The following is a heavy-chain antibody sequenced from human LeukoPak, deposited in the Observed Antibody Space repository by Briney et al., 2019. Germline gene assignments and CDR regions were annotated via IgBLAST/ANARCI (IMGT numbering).Heavy chain of an antibody. J-gene: IGHJ5*02. CDR1: GGSFSGYY. D-gene: IGHD3-3*01. CDR2: INHSGST. CDR3: AGGLRFSWFDP. Sequence: SETLSLTCAVYGGSFSGYYWSWIRQPPGKGLEWIGEINHSGSTNYNPSLKSRVTISVDTSKNQFSLKLSSVTAADTAVYYCAGGLRFSWFDPWGQGTLVTVSS. V-gene: IGHV4-34*01.